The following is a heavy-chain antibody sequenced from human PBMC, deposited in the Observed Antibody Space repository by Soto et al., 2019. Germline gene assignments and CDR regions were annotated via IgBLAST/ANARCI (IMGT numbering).Heavy chain of an antibody. CDR3: ARAVLRFLEWPPSYGMDV. V-gene: IGHV1-18*01. CDR2: ISAYNGNT. J-gene: IGHJ6*02. Sequence: EASVKVSCKASGYTFTSYGISWVRQAPGQGLEWMGWISAYNGNTNYAQKLQGRVTMTTGTSTSTAYMELRSLRSDDTAVYYCARAVLRFLEWPPSYGMDVWGQGTTVTVSS. CDR1: GYTFTSYG. D-gene: IGHD3-3*01.